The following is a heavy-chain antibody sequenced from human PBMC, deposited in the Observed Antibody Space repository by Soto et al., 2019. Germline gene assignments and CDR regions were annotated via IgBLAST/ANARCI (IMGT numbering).Heavy chain of an antibody. V-gene: IGHV4-4*02. CDR2: LYHTGNT. Sequence: VQLQESGPGLVEPSGTLSLTCTASSGSFGSGIWWSWVRQPQGKGLEWIGALYHTGNTNYNPSLKSRRTMSGAESKYQFSLILSSVTAAYTAVYYCAGAARLSPFDFWGRGTLVNVAS. CDR3: AGAARLSPFDF. J-gene: IGHJ4*02. D-gene: IGHD6-6*01. CDR1: SGSFGSGIW.